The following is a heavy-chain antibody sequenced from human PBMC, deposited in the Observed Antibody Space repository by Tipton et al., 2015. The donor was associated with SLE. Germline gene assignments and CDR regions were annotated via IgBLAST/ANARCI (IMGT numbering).Heavy chain of an antibody. CDR2: IYYSEST. D-gene: IGHD2-15*01. Sequence: TLSLTCSVSGGFISSYYWSWIRQPPGKGLEWIGYIYYSESTNFNPSLKSRVTISLNTSKNQFSLRLTSVTAADTALYYCARSVLAYRSGAFDFWGQGTLVTV. V-gene: IGHV4-59*08. J-gene: IGHJ4*02. CDR3: ARSVLAYRSGAFDF. CDR1: GGFISSYY.